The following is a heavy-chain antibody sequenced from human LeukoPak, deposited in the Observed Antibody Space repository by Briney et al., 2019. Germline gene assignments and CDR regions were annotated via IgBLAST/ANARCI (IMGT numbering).Heavy chain of an antibody. CDR3: AREYSSGWYRANDY. J-gene: IGHJ4*02. V-gene: IGHV3-11*04. CDR1: GFTFSDYY. CDR2: ISSSGSTI. D-gene: IGHD6-19*01. Sequence: PGGSLRLSCAASGFTFSDYYMSWIRQAPGKGLEWVSYISSSGSTIYYADSVKGRFTISRDNAKNSLYLQMNSLRAEDTAVYYCAREYSSGWYRANDYWGQGTLVTVSS.